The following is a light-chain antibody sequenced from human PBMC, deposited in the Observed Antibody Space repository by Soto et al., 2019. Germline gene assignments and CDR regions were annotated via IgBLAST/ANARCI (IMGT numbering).Light chain of an antibody. CDR1: SSDVGAYNY. CDR3: ISYTSSSSWV. J-gene: IGLJ3*02. Sequence: QSVLTQPASVSGSPGQSITISCTGTSSDVGAYNYVSWYQQHPDKAPKLMIYEVSNRPSGLSNRFSGSKSGNTASLTISGLQAEDEADYYCISYTSSSSWVFGGGTQLTVL. V-gene: IGLV2-14*01. CDR2: EVS.